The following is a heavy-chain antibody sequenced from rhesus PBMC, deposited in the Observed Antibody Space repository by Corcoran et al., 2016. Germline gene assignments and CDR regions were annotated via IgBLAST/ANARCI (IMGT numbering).Heavy chain of an antibody. Sequence: EVQLVQSGAEVKRPGESLKISCKTSGYSFTRYWISWVRQMPGKGLEWMGSIIPNYSENRDSPSFQGQVTISDYKSSRTAYLQWSSLKASDSASLYWSRMLRYWDRFDVWGPVVLVTVSS. CDR3: SRMLRYWDRFDV. CDR2: IIPNYSEN. CDR1: GYSFTRYW. D-gene: IGHD2-27*01. J-gene: IGHJ5-1*01. V-gene: IGHV5-2*01.